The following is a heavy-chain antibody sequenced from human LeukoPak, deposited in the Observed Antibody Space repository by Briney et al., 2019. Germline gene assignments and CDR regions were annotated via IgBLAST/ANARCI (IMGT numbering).Heavy chain of an antibody. V-gene: IGHV1-2*02. CDR2: INPNSGGT. Sequence: SVKVSCKASGYTFTGYYMHWVRQPPGQGLEWMGWINPNSGGTNYAQKFQGRVTMTRDTSISTAYMELSRLRSDDTAVYYCARNGWEVLRDFDRINYYMDVWGKGTTVTVSS. J-gene: IGHJ6*03. CDR1: GYTFTGYY. D-gene: IGHD3-9*01. CDR3: ARNGWEVLRDFDRINYYMDV.